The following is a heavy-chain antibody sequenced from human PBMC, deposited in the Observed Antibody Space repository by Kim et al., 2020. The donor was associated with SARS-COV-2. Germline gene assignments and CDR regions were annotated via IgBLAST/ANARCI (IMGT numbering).Heavy chain of an antibody. V-gene: IGHV3-66*01. Sequence: GGSLRLSCAASGFTVSSNYMSWVRQAPGKGLEWVSVIYSGGSTYYADSVKGRFTISRDNSKNTLYLQMNSLRAEDTAVYYCASLTGYNSFDYWGQGTLVTVSS. J-gene: IGHJ4*02. CDR1: GFTVSSNY. CDR3: ASLTGYNSFDY. D-gene: IGHD3-9*01. CDR2: IYSGGST.